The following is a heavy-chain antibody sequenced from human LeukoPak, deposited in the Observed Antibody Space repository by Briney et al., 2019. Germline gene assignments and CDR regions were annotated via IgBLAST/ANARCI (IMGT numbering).Heavy chain of an antibody. V-gene: IGHV3-53*04. CDR2: IYSGGST. D-gene: IGHD3-10*01. CDR3: ARIPIIRYYYYGMDV. CDR1: GFTVSSNY. Sequence: GGSLRLSCAASGFTVSSNYMSWVRQAPGKGPEWVSVIYSGGSTYYADSVEGRFTISRHNSKNTLYLQMNSLRAEDTAVYYCARIPIIRYYYYGMDVWGQGTTVTVSS. J-gene: IGHJ6*02.